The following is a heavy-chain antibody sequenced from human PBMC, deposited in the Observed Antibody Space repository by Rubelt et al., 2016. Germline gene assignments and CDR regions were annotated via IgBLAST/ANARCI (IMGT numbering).Heavy chain of an antibody. CDR2: ISSSSTYM. Sequence: EVQLVESGGGLVKPGGSLRLSCAASGFAFDTYKMNWIRQAHGKGLEWVSSISSSSTYMYYADSVKGRFTISRDDAKNSLYLQRNSLRAEDTAVYYCARDVQWVYRGTDYWGQGTLVTVSS. J-gene: IGHJ4*02. CDR1: GFAFDTYK. CDR3: ARDVQWVYRGTDY. D-gene: IGHD1-1*01. V-gene: IGHV3-21*01.